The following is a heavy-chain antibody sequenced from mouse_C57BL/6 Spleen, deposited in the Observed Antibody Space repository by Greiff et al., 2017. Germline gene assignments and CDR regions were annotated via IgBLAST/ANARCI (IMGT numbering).Heavy chain of an antibody. V-gene: IGHV1-72*01. CDR1: GYTFTSYW. J-gene: IGHJ4*01. CDR2: IDPNSGGT. D-gene: IGHD1-1*01. Sequence: QVQLQQPGAELVKPGASVKLSCKASGYTFTSYWMHWVKQRPGRGLEWIGRIDPNSGGTKYNEKFKSKATLTVDKPSSTAYMQLSSLTSEDSAVYYCARERITTVEGYYYAMDDWGQGTSVTVAS. CDR3: ARERITTVEGYYYAMDD.